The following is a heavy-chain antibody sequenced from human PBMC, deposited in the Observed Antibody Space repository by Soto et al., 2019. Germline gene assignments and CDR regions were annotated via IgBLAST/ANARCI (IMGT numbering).Heavy chain of an antibody. J-gene: IGHJ3*02. CDR1: GFTFSSYS. CDR3: ARSGIAAAGTAFDI. D-gene: IGHD6-13*01. V-gene: IGHV3-21*01. CDR2: ISSSSSYI. Sequence: PGGSLRLSCAASGFTFSSYSMNWVRQAPGKGLEWVPSISSSSSYIYYADSVKGRFTISRDNAKNSLYLQMNSLRAEDTAVYYCARSGIAAAGTAFDIWGQGTMVTVSS.